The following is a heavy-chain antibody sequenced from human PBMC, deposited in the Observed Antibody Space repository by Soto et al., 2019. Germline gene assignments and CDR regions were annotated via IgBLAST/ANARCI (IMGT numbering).Heavy chain of an antibody. CDR2: ISSSSSYI. CDR3: ARDLYNWNYWFDP. V-gene: IGHV3-21*01. CDR1: GFTFSSYS. Sequence: VGSLRLSCAASGFTFSSYSMNWVRQAPGKGLEWVSSISSSSSYIYYADSVKGRFTISRDNAKNSLYLQMNSLRAEDTAVYYCARDLYNWNYWFDPWGQGTLVTVSS. D-gene: IGHD1-7*01. J-gene: IGHJ5*02.